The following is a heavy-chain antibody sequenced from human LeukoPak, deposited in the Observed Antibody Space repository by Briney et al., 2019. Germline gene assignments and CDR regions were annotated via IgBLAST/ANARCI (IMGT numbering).Heavy chain of an antibody. CDR1: GGSISSGGYY. D-gene: IGHD1-26*01. J-gene: IGHJ5*02. CDR3: ARGEDFLLFDP. Sequence: QTLSLTCTVSGGSISSGGYYWSWIRQHPGKGLEWIGYIYCSGSTYYNPSLKSRVTISVDTSKNQFSLKLSSVTAADTAVYYCARGEDFLLFDPWGQGTLVTVSS. CDR2: IYCSGST. V-gene: IGHV4-31*03.